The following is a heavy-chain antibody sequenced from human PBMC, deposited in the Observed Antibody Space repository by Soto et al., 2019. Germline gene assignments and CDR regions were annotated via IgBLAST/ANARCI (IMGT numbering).Heavy chain of an antibody. CDR2: IYYSGST. CDR1: GGSISSGGYY. D-gene: IGHD2-21*02. J-gene: IGHJ5*01. CDR3: AIGLILSKWFDS. V-gene: IGHV4-31*03. Sequence: SETLSLTCTVSGGSISSGGYYLSWIRQHPGKGLEWIGYIYYSGSTYYNPSLKSRVTISVDTSKNQFSLKLSSVTAADTAVYYCAIGLILSKWFDSRGQGTLLTLSS.